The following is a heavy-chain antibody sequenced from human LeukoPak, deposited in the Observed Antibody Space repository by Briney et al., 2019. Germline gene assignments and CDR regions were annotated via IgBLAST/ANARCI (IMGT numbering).Heavy chain of an antibody. J-gene: IGHJ4*02. CDR2: IKQDGSEK. CDR3: ARDRQIAY. CDR1: GFTFSNYW. Sequence: QTGGSLRLSCAASGFTFSNYWLTWVRQAPGQGLEWVANIKQDGSEKHYVDSVKGRFTISRDNAKNSLYLQMNSLRAEDTAVYYCARDRQIAYWGQGALVTVSS. V-gene: IGHV3-7*01.